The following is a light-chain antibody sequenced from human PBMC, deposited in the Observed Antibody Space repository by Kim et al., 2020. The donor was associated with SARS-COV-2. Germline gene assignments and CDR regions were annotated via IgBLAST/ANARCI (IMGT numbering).Light chain of an antibody. Sequence: YELTQPPSVSVAPGKTARITCGGNNIGSKSVHWYQQKPGQAPVLVIYYDSDRPSGIPERFSGSNSGNTATLTISRVEAGDEADYYCQVWDSSGDHRVFGGGTQLTVL. CDR1: NIGSKS. CDR3: QVWDSSGDHRV. J-gene: IGLJ3*02. V-gene: IGLV3-21*04. CDR2: YDS.